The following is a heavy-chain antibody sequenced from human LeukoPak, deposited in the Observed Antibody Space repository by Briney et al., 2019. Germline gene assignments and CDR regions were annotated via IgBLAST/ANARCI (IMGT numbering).Heavy chain of an antibody. V-gene: IGHV5-51*01. D-gene: IGHD3-16*01. CDR1: GYSFTSYW. Sequence: GESLKISCKGSGYSFTSYWIGWVRQMPGKGLEWMGIIYPGDSNIRYSPSFQGQVTISADKSISTAYLQWSSLKAPDTAIYFCARHQEVMRDAITPGDFWGQGTLVTVSS. J-gene: IGHJ4*02. CDR2: IYPGDSNI. CDR3: ARHQEVMRDAITPGDF.